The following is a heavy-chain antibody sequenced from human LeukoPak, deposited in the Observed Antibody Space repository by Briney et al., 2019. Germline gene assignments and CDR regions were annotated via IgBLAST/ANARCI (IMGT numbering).Heavy chain of an antibody. CDR3: ARGPADYNKLKPGDRDGYNYKSKRTPFDY. J-gene: IGHJ4*02. Sequence: TTSETLSLTCTVSGGSVTDYYWSWIRQSPGKGLEWIGYIYYTGTSYNPSLKSRVTISVDTSKNQFSLRLSSVTAADTAVYYCARGPADYNKLKPGDRDGYNYKSKRTPFDYWGQGTLVTVSS. CDR1: GGSVTDYY. V-gene: IGHV4-59*02. D-gene: IGHD5-24*01. CDR2: IYYTGT.